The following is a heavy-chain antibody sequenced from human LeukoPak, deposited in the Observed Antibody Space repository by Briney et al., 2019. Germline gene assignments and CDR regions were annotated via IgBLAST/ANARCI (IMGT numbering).Heavy chain of an antibody. V-gene: IGHV3-9*01. CDR1: GFTFDDYA. J-gene: IGHJ4*02. CDR2: ISWNSGSI. CDR3: ARDRPGNTAIDY. D-gene: IGHD5-18*01. Sequence: GRSLRLSCAASGFTFDDYAMHWVRQAPGKGLEWVSGISWNSGSIGYADSVNGRFTISRDNAKNTLYLQMNSLRAEDTAVYYCARDRPGNTAIDYWGRGTLVTVSS.